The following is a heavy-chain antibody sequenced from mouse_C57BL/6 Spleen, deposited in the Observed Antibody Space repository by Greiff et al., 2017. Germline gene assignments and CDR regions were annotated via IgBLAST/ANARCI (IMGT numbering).Heavy chain of an antibody. CDR3: ALYDYDEAY. D-gene: IGHD2-4*01. V-gene: IGHV1-15*01. CDR1: GFTFTDYE. CDR2: IVPDTGGT. J-gene: IGHJ3*01. Sequence: VKLMESGADLVRPGASVTLSCTASGFTFTDYEMYWVNQTPVTGLEWFGAIVPDTGGTAYTQKFKGQVILTADNSSSTAYMEHRSLTSEDSAVYYCALYDYDEAYWGQGTLVTVSA.